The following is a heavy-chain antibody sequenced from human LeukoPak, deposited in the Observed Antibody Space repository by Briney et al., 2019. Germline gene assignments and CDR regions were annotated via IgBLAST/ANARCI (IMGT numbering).Heavy chain of an antibody. CDR2: INTDGSST. Sequence: GGSLRLSCVASGFTFNNYWMHWVRQAPGKGLVWVSRINTDGSSTMYADSVKGRFTISRDNAKNTLYLQMNSLRAEDTAVYYCARDRGYGYLFDYWGQGTLVTVSS. CDR3: ARDRGYGYLFDY. J-gene: IGHJ4*02. CDR1: GFTFNNYW. D-gene: IGHD5-18*01. V-gene: IGHV3-74*03.